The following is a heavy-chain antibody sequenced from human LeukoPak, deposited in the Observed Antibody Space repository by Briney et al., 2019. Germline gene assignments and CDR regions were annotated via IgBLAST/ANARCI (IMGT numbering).Heavy chain of an antibody. CDR3: ARGYSSGWYGGP. CDR2: INRSGTT. CDR1: GGSFSGYH. V-gene: IGHV4-34*01. J-gene: IGHJ5*02. Sequence: PSETLSLTCAVYGGSFSGYHWNWIRQPPGKGLEWIGEINRSGTTNYNPSLKSRVTISVDTSNNQFSLRLSSVTAADTAVYYCARGYSSGWYGGPWGQGTLVTVSS. D-gene: IGHD6-19*01.